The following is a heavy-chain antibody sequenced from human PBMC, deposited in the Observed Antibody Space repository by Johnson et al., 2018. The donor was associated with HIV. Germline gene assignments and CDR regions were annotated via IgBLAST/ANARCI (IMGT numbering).Heavy chain of an antibody. CDR1: GFTVTTKY. D-gene: IGHD1-26*01. Sequence: VQLVESGGGLVQPAGSLRLSCAASGFTVTTKYMSWVRQAPGKGLEWVSVIYSGGSTYYADSVKGRFTISRDNSKNTLYLQMGSLRAEDMAVYYCAKAVAKVGAGMSFDFWGQGTMVTVSP. V-gene: IGHV3-66*02. CDR3: AKAVAKVGAGMSFDF. J-gene: IGHJ3*01. CDR2: IYSGGST.